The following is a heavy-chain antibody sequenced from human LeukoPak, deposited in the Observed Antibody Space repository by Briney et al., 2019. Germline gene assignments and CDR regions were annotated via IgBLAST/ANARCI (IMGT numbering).Heavy chain of an antibody. CDR1: GGPIDSYY. V-gene: IGHV4-59*08. CDR2: VYQDGTT. D-gene: IGHD3-10*01. Sequence: SETLSLTCTVSGGPIDSYYWSWIRQPPGKGPEWIGYVYQDGTTNYSPSLKSRVTMSIDKSKKQFSLKLNSVTAADTAVYYCAGSGTLGIFDFWGQGTLVTVSS. CDR3: AGSGTLGIFDF. J-gene: IGHJ4*02.